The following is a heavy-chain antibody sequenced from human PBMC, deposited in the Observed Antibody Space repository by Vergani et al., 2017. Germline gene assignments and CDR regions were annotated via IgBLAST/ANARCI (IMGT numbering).Heavy chain of an antibody. CDR1: GFTFNIYA. Sequence: EVRLLESGGGLVQPGGSLRLSCAASGFTFNIYAMSWVRQAPGKGLEWVSTITYNGGRPYYADSVTGRFTISRDNSKNTLFLQLKTLRAEDTGVYYCAKDYNIMGALHYWGQGTLGAVSS. D-gene: IGHD5-12*01. CDR3: AKDYNIMGALHY. V-gene: IGHV3-23*01. CDR2: ITYNGGRP. J-gene: IGHJ4*02.